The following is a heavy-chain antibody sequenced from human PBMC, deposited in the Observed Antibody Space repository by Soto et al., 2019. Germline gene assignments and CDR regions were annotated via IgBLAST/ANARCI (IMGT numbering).Heavy chain of an antibody. CDR1: GFTFSNYG. Sequence: LRLSCAASGFTFSNYGMHWVRQAPGKGLEWVAVIWNDGTNKYYADSVKGRFTISRDNSKNTLYLQMNSLRAEDTAVYYCARDRDYGDNWFDPWGQGTLVTVSS. D-gene: IGHD4-17*01. CDR3: ARDRDYGDNWFDP. V-gene: IGHV3-33*01. J-gene: IGHJ5*02. CDR2: IWNDGTNK.